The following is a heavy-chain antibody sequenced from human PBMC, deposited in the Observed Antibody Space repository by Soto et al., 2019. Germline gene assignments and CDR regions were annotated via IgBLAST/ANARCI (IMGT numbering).Heavy chain of an antibody. Sequence: PGGSLRLSCAASGFTFSSYWMHWVRQAPGKGLVWVSRINSDGSSTSYADSVKGRFTISRDNAKNTLYLQMNSLGAEDTAVYYCARLYYYDSSGHYYDEYYGADVWGQGTTVTVSS. CDR3: ARLYYYDSSGHYYDEYYGADV. CDR2: INSDGSST. V-gene: IGHV3-74*01. CDR1: GFTFSSYW. D-gene: IGHD3-22*01. J-gene: IGHJ6*02.